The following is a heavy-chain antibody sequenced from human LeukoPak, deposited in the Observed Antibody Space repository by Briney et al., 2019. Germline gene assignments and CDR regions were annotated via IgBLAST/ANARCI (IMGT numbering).Heavy chain of an antibody. D-gene: IGHD5-12*01. CDR2: MNPNSGNT. V-gene: IGHV1-8*01. J-gene: IGHJ5*02. Sequence: GASVTVSCKASGYTFTSYDINWVRQAPGQGLEWMGWMNPNSGNTGYAQKFQGRVTMTRNTSISTAYMELSSLRSEDTAVYYCARGILYSGYDPWGQGTLVTVSS. CDR1: GYTFTSYD. CDR3: ARGILYSGYDP.